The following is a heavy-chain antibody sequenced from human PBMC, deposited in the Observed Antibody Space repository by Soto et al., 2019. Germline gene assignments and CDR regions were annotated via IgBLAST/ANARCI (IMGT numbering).Heavy chain of an antibody. J-gene: IGHJ6*01. CDR3: ARSPEGPTYYDFCCFYYVGYHY. V-gene: IGHV3-7*01. CDR1: GFTFSSYW. Sequence: PGGSLRLSCAASGFTFSSYWMSWVRQAPGKGLEWVANIKQDGSEKYYVDSVKGRFTISRDNAKNSLYLQMNSLRAEDTAVYYCARSPEGPTYYDFCCFYYVGYHY. CDR2: IKQDGSEK. D-gene: IGHD3-3*01.